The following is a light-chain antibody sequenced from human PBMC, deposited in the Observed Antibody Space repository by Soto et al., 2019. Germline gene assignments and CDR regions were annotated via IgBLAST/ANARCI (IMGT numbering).Light chain of an antibody. V-gene: IGKV1-5*01. CDR3: QQYNTYPET. Sequence: DMQMTQYPSTLCASVGDRVTITCRASQSISSWLAWYQQKAGKAPKLLIYDASTLESGVPSRFSGSGSGTEFTLTITSLQPDDFATYYCQQYNTYPETFGQGTKVDIK. J-gene: IGKJ1*01. CDR1: QSISSW. CDR2: DAS.